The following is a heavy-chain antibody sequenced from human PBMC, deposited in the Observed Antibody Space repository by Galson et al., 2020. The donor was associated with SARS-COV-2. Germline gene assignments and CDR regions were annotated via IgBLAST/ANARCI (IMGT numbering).Heavy chain of an antibody. V-gene: IGHV3-23*05. J-gene: IGHJ5*02. CDR2: IDGGGDST. Sequence: GESLKISCEASGIIFSSYAMNWVRQAPGKGLEWVSAIDGGGDSTYYADSVKGRFTISRDNSKNTLYLQMNSLRAEDTAKYYCAKGRYNGYVVSPNYFDPWGQGTLVTVSS. D-gene: IGHD5-12*01. CDR1: GIIFSSYA. CDR3: AKGRYNGYVVSPNYFDP.